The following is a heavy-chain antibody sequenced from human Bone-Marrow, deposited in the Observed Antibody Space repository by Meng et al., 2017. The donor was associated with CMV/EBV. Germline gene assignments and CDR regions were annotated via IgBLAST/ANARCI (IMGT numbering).Heavy chain of an antibody. CDR1: GGSFSGYY. CDR3: AKALAGGYCSSTSCQEAGYSSSWQYYYYGMDV. Sequence: SETLSLTCAVYGGSFSGYYWSWIRQPPGKGLEWIGEINHSGSTNYNPSLKSRVTISVDTSKNQFSLKLSSVTAADTAVYYCAKALAGGYCSSTSCQEAGYSSSWQYYYYGMDVWGQGTTVTVSS. V-gene: IGHV4-34*01. J-gene: IGHJ6*02. CDR2: INHSGST. D-gene: IGHD2-2*01.